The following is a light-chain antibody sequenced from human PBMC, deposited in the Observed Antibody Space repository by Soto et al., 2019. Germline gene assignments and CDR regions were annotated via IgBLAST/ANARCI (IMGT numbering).Light chain of an antibody. CDR1: QSISSW. CDR2: AAS. Sequence: DIQMTQSPSTLSASVGDRVTITCRASQSISSWLAWYQQKPGKAPNLLIYAASSLQSGVPSRFSGSASGTDFTLTISSLHPEDFATYYCQQSYSTPFNFGQGTKVDIK. V-gene: IGKV1-39*01. CDR3: QQSYSTPFN. J-gene: IGKJ2*01.